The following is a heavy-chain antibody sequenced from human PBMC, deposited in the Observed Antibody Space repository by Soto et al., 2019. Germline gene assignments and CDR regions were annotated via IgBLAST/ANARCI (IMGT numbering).Heavy chain of an antibody. D-gene: IGHD3-3*01. Sequence: ASVKVSCKASGYTFTSYDINWLRQATGQGLEWMGWMNPNSGNTGYAQKFQGRVTMTRNTSISTAYMELSSLRSEDTAVYYCARVPYYDFWSGYSESDPYYYYGMDVWGQGTTVTVSS. CDR2: MNPNSGNT. CDR3: ARVPYYDFWSGYSESDPYYYYGMDV. CDR1: GYTFTSYD. J-gene: IGHJ6*02. V-gene: IGHV1-8*01.